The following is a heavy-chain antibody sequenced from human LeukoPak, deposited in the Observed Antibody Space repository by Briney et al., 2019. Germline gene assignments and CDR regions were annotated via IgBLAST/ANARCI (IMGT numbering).Heavy chain of an antibody. CDR2: IYGSGST. V-gene: IGHV4-38-2*02. CDR1: GYTISSGYY. CDR3: ARDPGDCSSTSCSRKYNWFDP. D-gene: IGHD2-2*01. J-gene: IGHJ5*02. Sequence: PSETLSLTCTVSGYTISSGYYWGWIRQPPGKGLEWIGSIYGSGSTYYNPPLKSRVTISVDTSKNQFSLKLSSVTAADTAVYYCARDPGDCSSTSCSRKYNWFDPWGQGTLVTVSS.